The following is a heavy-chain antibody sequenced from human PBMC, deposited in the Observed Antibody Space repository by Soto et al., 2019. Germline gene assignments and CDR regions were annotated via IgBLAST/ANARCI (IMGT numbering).Heavy chain of an antibody. J-gene: IGHJ5*02. D-gene: IGHD3-10*01. V-gene: IGHV2-5*01. Sequence: SGPTRVNPTQTLTLTCTFSGFSLSTRGVGVGWIRQPPGKALEWLALIYWNDDKRYSPSLKSRLTITKDTSKNQVVLTMTNMDPVDTATYYCAHCPVVCFGEIPPNNWFGPSGQGSLVTVSS. CDR1: GFSLSTRGVG. CDR2: IYWNDDK. CDR3: AHCPVVCFGEIPPNNWFGP.